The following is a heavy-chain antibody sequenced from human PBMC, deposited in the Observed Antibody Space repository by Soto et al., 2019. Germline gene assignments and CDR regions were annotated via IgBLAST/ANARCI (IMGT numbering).Heavy chain of an antibody. CDR1: GGTFSSYA. Sequence: EASVKVSCKASGGTFSSYASSWVRQAPGQGLEWMGGIIPIFGTANYAQKFQGRVTITADESTSTAYMELSSLRSEDTAVYYCARPESIDSSSRPNAFDIWGQGTMVTVSS. CDR3: ARPESIDSSSRPNAFDI. V-gene: IGHV1-69*13. J-gene: IGHJ3*02. D-gene: IGHD6-6*01. CDR2: IIPIFGTA.